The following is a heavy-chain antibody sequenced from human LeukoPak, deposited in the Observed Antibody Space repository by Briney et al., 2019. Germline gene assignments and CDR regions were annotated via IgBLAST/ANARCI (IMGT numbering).Heavy chain of an antibody. V-gene: IGHV2-5*02. CDR3: AHDSPGNYGFDV. CDR1: GFSLSINPEG. D-gene: IGHD3-16*02. Sequence: SGPTLVNPTQTLTLTCTFSGFSLSINPEGVAWIRQPPGKALEWLALIYGDDNKRYSSSLKSRLTITKDTSKNQVVLTMTNMDPVDTATYYCAHDSPGNYGFDVWGQGTTVTVSS. CDR2: IYGDDNK. J-gene: IGHJ6*02.